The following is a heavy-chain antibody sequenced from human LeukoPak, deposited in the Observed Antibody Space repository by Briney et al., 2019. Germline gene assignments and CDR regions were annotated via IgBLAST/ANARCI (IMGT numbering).Heavy chain of an antibody. Sequence: TSETLSLTCTVSGGSISTYYWSWIRQPAGKGLEWIGRIYTSGSTNYNPSLKSRLTMSVDTSENQFSLKLSSVTAADTAVYYCAGEHSGWCYFDYWGQGTLVTVSS. V-gene: IGHV4-4*07. CDR3: AGEHSGWCYFDY. CDR1: GGSISTYY. J-gene: IGHJ4*02. CDR2: IYTSGST. D-gene: IGHD6-19*01.